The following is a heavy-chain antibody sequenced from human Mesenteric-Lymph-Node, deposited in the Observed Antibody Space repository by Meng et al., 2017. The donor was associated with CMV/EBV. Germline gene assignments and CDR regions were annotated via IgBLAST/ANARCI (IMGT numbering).Heavy chain of an antibody. V-gene: IGHV3-9*01. CDR1: GFTFSSYS. Sequence: SLKISCAASGFTFSSYSMNWVRQAPGKGLEWVAGIYWGSDRIDYADSVKGRFSISRDNGKKSLYLQMNSLRPEDTALYYCIKDTTPGGADYWGPGTLVTVSS. D-gene: IGHD2-2*01. CDR2: IYWGSDRI. CDR3: IKDTTPGGADY. J-gene: IGHJ4*02.